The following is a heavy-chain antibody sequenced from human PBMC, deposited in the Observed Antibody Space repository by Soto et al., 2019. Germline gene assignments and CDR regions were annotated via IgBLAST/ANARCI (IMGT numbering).Heavy chain of an antibody. J-gene: IGHJ4*02. CDR1: GYTLTELS. V-gene: IGHV1-24*01. CDR2: FDPEDGET. D-gene: IGHD5-18*01. Sequence: ASVKVSCKVSGYTLTELSMHWVRQAPGKGLEWMGGFDPEDGETIYAQKFQGRVTMTEDTSTDTAYMELSSLRSEDTAVYTCASSLMNPAMVTFYYFDYWGQGTQVTVSS. CDR3: ASSLMNPAMVTFYYFDY.